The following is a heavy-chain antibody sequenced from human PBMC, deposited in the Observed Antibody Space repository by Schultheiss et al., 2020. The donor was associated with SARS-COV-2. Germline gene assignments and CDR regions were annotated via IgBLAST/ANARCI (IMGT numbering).Heavy chain of an antibody. CDR1: GFTFSSYS. D-gene: IGHD3-22*01. CDR3: ARDPLTYYDSSGSLDY. V-gene: IGHV3-7*01. J-gene: IGHJ4*02. CDR2: IKQDGSEK. Sequence: GGSLRLSCAASGFTFSSYSMNWVRQAPGKGLEWVANIKQDGSEKYYVDSVKGRFTISRDNAKNSLYLQMNSLRAEDTAVYYCARDPLTYYDSSGSLDYWGQGTLVTVSS.